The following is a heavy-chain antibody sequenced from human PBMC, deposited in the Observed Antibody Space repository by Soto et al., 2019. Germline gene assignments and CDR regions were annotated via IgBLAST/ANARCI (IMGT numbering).Heavy chain of an antibody. V-gene: IGHV3-23*01. Sequence: PGGSLRLSCAASGFTFSSYAMSWVRQAPGKGLEWVSAIRGSGGSTYYADSVKGRFTISRDNSKNTLYLQMNSLRAEDTAVYYCASSHNWNDLFDPWGQGTLVTVSS. CDR1: GFTFSSYA. CDR3: ASSHNWNDLFDP. CDR2: IRGSGGST. J-gene: IGHJ5*02. D-gene: IGHD1-20*01.